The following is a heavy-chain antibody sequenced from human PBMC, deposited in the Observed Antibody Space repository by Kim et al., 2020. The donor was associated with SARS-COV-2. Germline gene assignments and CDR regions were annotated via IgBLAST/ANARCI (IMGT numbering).Heavy chain of an antibody. CDR1: GFTFSSYS. Sequence: GGSLRLSCAASGFTFSSYSMNWVRQAPGKGLEWVSYISSSSSTIYYADSVKGRFTISRDNAKNSLYLQMNSLRDEDTAVYYCASSRGYYYGSRSIGGAYYYYGMDVWGQGTTVTVSS. D-gene: IGHD3-10*01. CDR3: ASSRGYYYGSRSIGGAYYYYGMDV. V-gene: IGHV3-48*02. J-gene: IGHJ6*02. CDR2: ISSSSSTI.